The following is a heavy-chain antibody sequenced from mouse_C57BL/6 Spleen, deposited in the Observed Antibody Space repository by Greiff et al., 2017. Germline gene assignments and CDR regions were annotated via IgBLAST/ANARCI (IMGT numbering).Heavy chain of an antibody. J-gene: IGHJ2*01. CDR3: ERHWELRDIDY. CDR2: MSSGGSYT. V-gene: IGHV5-6*01. D-gene: IGHD3-2*01. CDR1: GFTFSSYG. Sequence: EVQLQQSGGDLVKPGESLKLSCAASGFTFSSYGMSWVRQTPDKRLEWVATMSSGGSYTYYPDSVKGRFTIARDNAKNTLYLQLSSLKSEDTAMYYCERHWELRDIDYWGQGTTLTVSS.